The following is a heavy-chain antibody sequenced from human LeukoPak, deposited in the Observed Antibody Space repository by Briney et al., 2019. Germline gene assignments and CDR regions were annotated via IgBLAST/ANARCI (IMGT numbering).Heavy chain of an antibody. CDR1: GFTFSSYS. CDR2: ISSSSSYI. Sequence: PGGSLRLSCAASGFTFSSYSMNWVRQAPGKGLEWVSSISSSSSYIYYADSVKGRFTISRDNAKNSLYLQMNSLRAEDTAVYYCAKDRERSTSSSWSDYWGQGTLVTVSS. V-gene: IGHV3-21*01. D-gene: IGHD6-13*01. J-gene: IGHJ4*02. CDR3: AKDRERSTSSSWSDY.